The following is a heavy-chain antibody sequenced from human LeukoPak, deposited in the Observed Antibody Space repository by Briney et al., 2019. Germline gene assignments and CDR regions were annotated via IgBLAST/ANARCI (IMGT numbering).Heavy chain of an antibody. CDR2: ISSNGGST. J-gene: IGHJ4*02. Sequence: PGGSLRLSCAASGFTFSSYAMHLVRQAPGKGLEYVSAISSNGGSTYYANSVKGRFTISRDNSKNTLYLQMGSLRAEDMAVYYCARQYSGYDRRLDYWGQGTLVTVSS. CDR3: ARQYSGYDRRLDY. V-gene: IGHV3-64*01. D-gene: IGHD5-12*01. CDR1: GFTFSSYA.